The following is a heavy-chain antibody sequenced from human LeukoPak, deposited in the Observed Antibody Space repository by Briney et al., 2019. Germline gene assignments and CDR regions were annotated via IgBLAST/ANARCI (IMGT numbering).Heavy chain of an antibody. CDR2: ISSSSSTI. CDR1: GFTFSSYS. CDR3: ARGDPSGYSSGYSNAKGYSMDV. J-gene: IGHJ6*02. D-gene: IGHD3-22*01. V-gene: IGHV3-48*04. Sequence: GGSLRLSCAASGFTFSSYSMNWVRQAPGKGLEWVSYISSSSSTIYYADSVKGRFTISRDNAKNSLYLQMNSLRAEDTAVYYCARGDPSGYSSGYSNAKGYSMDVWGQGTTVTVSS.